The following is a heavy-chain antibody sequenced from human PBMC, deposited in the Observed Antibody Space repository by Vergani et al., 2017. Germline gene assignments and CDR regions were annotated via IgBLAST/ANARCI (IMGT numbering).Heavy chain of an antibody. D-gene: IGHD5-18*01. CDR2: IRNKDYGGTT. V-gene: IGHV3-49*04. CDR1: GFSFGDYA. Sequence: EVQLVESGGGLVPPGRSLRLSCAASGFSFGDYAMTWVRQAPGKGLEWVAFIRNKDYGGTTEYAASVKGRFTISRDDSKRLAYLQLCGLKTEDTAVYFCSRGRGYSFGYSDYWGQGTLVTVSS. CDR3: SRGRGYSFGYSDY. J-gene: IGHJ4*02.